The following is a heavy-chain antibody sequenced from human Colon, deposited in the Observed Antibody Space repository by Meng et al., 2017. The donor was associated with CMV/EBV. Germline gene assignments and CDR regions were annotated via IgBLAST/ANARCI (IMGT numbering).Heavy chain of an antibody. V-gene: IGHV1-2*02. CDR3: ARARSTGPHKNFYYYGMDV. J-gene: IGHJ6*02. CDR1: GYTFTGHY. D-gene: IGHD1-14*01. Sequence: ASVKVSCKASGYTFTGHYLHWVRQAPGQGLEWMGWINPNIGVTKYAQKFQDRVTMTRDTSVTTGYMELSGLSSDDTAVYFCARARSTGPHKNFYYYGMDVRGQGTPVTVSS. CDR2: INPNIGVT.